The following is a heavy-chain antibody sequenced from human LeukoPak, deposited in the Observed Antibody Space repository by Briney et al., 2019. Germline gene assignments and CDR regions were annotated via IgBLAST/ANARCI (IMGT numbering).Heavy chain of an antibody. CDR3: ARAREGYGSGSYYPLTSY. Sequence: GGSLRLSCAASGFTVSNTYMSWVRQAPGKGLEWVSVIYSGGSTYYADSVKGRFTISRDNSKNKLNLQMNSLRAEDTAVYYCARAREGYGSGSYYPLTSYWGQGTLVTVSS. D-gene: IGHD3-10*01. CDR2: IYSGGST. J-gene: IGHJ4*02. CDR1: GFTVSNTY. V-gene: IGHV3-66*01.